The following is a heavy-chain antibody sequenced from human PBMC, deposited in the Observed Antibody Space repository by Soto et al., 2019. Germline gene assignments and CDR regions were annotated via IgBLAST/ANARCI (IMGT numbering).Heavy chain of an antibody. CDR2: IYHSGNT. CDR1: GYSISSGYY. V-gene: IGHV4-38-2*01. CDR3: ARACIVVAGNIVDY. J-gene: IGHJ4*02. Sequence: SETLSLTCAVSGYSISSGYYCGWIRQPPGKGLEWIGSIYHSGNTYYNPSLKSRVTISVDTSKNHFSLKLSSVTAADTAVYYCARACIVVAGNIVDYWGQGNLVTVSS. D-gene: IGHD6-19*01.